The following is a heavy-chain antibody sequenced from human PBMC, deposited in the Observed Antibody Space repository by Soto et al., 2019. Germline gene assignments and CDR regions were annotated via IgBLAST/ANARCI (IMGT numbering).Heavy chain of an antibody. D-gene: IGHD6-19*01. Sequence: GGSLRLSCAASGFTFSSYSMNWVRQAPGKGLEWVSYISSSSSTIYYADSVKGRFTISRDNAKNSLYLQMNSLRAEDTAVYYCARDEEAYSSGWSFYWGQGTLVTVSS. CDR1: GFTFSSYS. CDR2: ISSSSSTI. J-gene: IGHJ4*02. CDR3: ARDEEAYSSGWSFY. V-gene: IGHV3-48*01.